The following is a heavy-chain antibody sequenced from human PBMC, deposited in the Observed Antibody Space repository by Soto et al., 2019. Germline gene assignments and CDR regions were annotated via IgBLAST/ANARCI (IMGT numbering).Heavy chain of an antibody. Sequence: SETLSLTCTVSGGSISSYYWSWIRQPPGKGLEWIGYIYYSGSTNYNPSLKSRVTISVDTSKNQFSLKLSSVTAADTAVYYCARHAPLIAAAGTAPLYNSPTDMDVWAQGTALTVSS. V-gene: IGHV4-59*08. CDR3: ARHAPLIAAAGTAPLYNSPTDMDV. CDR1: GGSISSYY. J-gene: IGHJ6*02. D-gene: IGHD6-13*01. CDR2: IYYSGST.